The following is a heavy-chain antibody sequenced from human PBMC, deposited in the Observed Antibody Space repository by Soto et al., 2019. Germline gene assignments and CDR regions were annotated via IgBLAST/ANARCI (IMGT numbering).Heavy chain of an antibody. D-gene: IGHD6-6*01. CDR2: IYHSGNT. V-gene: IGHV4-30-4*01. CDR1: GGSISSGDYY. J-gene: IGHJ5*02. Sequence: QVQLQESGPGLVKPSQTLSLTCTVSGGSISSGDYYWSWIRQPPGKGLEWIGYIYHSGNTYYNPALKRRVTISVYTTKNQFSLKLSSVTAADTAVYYCATERPDGARLDPRCQGTLVSVPS. CDR3: ATERPDGARLDP.